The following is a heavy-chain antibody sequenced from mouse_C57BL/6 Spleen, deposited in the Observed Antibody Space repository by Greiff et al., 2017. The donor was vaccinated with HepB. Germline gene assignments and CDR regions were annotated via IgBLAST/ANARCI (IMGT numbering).Heavy chain of an antibody. Sequence: EVKVVESGGGLVKPGGSLKLSCAASGFTFSSYTMSWVRQTPEKRLEWVATISGGGGNTYYPDSVKGRFTISRDNAKNTLYLQMSSLRSEDTALYYCARQENYYGSSPYYFDYWGQGTTLTVSS. D-gene: IGHD1-1*01. J-gene: IGHJ2*01. CDR3: ARQENYYGSSPYYFDY. V-gene: IGHV5-9*01. CDR2: ISGGGGNT. CDR1: GFTFSSYT.